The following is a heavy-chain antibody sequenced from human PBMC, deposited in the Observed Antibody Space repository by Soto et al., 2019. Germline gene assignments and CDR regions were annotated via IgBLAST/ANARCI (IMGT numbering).Heavy chain of an antibody. CDR2: ISASGGST. D-gene: IGHD2-15*01. J-gene: IGHJ4*02. V-gene: IGHV3-23*01. Sequence: EVQLLESGGGLVQPGGSLRLSCSASGFTFSSYAMTWVRQAPGKGLEWVSAISASGGSTYYADSVKGRFTISRDNSKNTVYLQMNSLRAEDTAVYYCAAPIGKEHCSCGSCSSGGDYWGQGTLVTVSS. CDR1: GFTFSSYA. CDR3: AAPIGKEHCSCGSCSSGGDY.